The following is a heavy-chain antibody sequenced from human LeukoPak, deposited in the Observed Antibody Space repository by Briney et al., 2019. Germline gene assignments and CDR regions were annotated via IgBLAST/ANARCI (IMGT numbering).Heavy chain of an antibody. Sequence: SETLSLTCTVSGGSFSYYHWSWIRQSPEKGLEWIGYISYSGSTNYNPSLTSRVTISVDTSKNQFSLKLSSVTAADTAVYYCASWGLVRGVIDYRGQGTLVTVSS. D-gene: IGHD3-10*01. CDR1: GGSFSYYH. CDR3: ASWGLVRGVIDY. J-gene: IGHJ4*02. CDR2: ISYSGST. V-gene: IGHV4-59*08.